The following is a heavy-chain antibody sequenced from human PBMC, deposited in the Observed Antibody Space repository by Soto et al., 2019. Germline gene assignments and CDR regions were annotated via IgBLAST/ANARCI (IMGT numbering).Heavy chain of an antibody. J-gene: IGHJ5*02. CDR3: AKTAGYDYVWGSSGLDP. CDR2: ISYDGSDK. Sequence: PGGSLRLSCAASGFTFSSYGMHWVRQAPGKRLEWVAVISYDGSDKYYADSVKGRFTISRDDSKNTLYLQMNSLRAEDTAVYYCAKTAGYDYVWGSSGLDPWGQGTLVTVSS. D-gene: IGHD3-16*01. CDR1: GFTFSSYG. V-gene: IGHV3-30*18.